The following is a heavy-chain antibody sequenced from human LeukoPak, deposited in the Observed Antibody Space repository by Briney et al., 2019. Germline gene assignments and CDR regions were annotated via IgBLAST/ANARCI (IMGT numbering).Heavy chain of an antibody. D-gene: IGHD6-13*01. Sequence: GGSLRLSCAASGFTFSSYSMNWVRQAPGKGLEWVSSISSSSSYIYYADSVKGRFTISRDNAKNSLYLQMNSLRAEDTAVYYCARDALIAAVDFDCWGQGTLVTVSS. J-gene: IGHJ4*02. CDR3: ARDALIAAVDFDC. CDR1: GFTFSSYS. V-gene: IGHV3-21*01. CDR2: ISSSSSYI.